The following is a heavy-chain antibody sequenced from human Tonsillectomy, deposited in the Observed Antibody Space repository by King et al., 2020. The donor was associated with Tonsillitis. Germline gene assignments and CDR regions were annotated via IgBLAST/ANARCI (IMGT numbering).Heavy chain of an antibody. D-gene: IGHD5-12*01. CDR3: ARGSYSGYGPSDY. CDR2: IYYSGTT. CDR1: GGSISSYY. V-gene: IGHV4-59*01. Sequence: QVQLQESGPGLVKPSETLSLTCIVSGGSISSYYWSWIRQPPGKGLEWIGYIYYSGTTNYNPSLKSRVTISVDTSRNQFYLKLSSVTAADTAVYYCARGSYSGYGPSDYWGQGTLVTVSS. J-gene: IGHJ4*02.